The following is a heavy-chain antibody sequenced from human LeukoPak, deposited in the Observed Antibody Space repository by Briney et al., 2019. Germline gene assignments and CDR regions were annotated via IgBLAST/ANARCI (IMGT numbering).Heavy chain of an antibody. CDR2: ISYDGSNK. Sequence: PGGSLRLSCAASGFTFSSYAMHWVRQAPGKGLEWVAVISYDGSNKYYADSVKGRFTISRDNSKNTLYLQMNSLRAEDTAVYYCARGALVGATSYAFDIWGQGTMVTVSS. CDR1: GFTFSSYA. D-gene: IGHD1-26*01. V-gene: IGHV3-30*04. J-gene: IGHJ3*02. CDR3: ARGALVGATSYAFDI.